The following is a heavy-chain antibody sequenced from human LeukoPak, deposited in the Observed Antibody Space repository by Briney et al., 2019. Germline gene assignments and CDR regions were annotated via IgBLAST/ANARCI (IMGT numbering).Heavy chain of an antibody. CDR2: IYYSGST. Sequence: SETLSLTCTVSGASISSGDYYWSWLRQPPGKGLEWIGYIYYSGSTYYNPSLKSPVTISVDTSKNQFSLKLSSVTAADTAVYYCARGVPMVRGVTYFDYWGQGTLVTVSS. CDR1: GASISSGDYY. D-gene: IGHD3-10*01. V-gene: IGHV4-30-4*01. CDR3: ARGVPMVRGVTYFDY. J-gene: IGHJ4*02.